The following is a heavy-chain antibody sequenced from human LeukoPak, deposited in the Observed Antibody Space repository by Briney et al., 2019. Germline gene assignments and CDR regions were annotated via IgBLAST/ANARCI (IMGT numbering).Heavy chain of an antibody. D-gene: IGHD6-19*01. J-gene: IGHJ3*01. Sequence: SETLSLTCTVSGGSISSSTYYWGWVRQPPGKGLEWIGSIFYRGSTYYTPSLKSRVTISVDTSKNQFSLKLTPVTAADTAMYFCARNWVADSFDFWGQGTMVTVSS. CDR3: ARNWVADSFDF. CDR1: GGSISSSTYY. V-gene: IGHV4-39*01. CDR2: IFYRGST.